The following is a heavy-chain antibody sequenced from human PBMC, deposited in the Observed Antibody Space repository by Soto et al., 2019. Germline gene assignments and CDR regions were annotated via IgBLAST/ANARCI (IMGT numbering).Heavy chain of an antibody. CDR1: GYTFTSYA. Sequence: QVQLVQSGAEVKKPGASVKVSCKASGYTFTSYAMHWVRQAPGQRLEWMGWINAGNGNTKYSQKFQGRVTNTRETSASTAYMELSSLRSEDKAVYYWARPFGGRLLNWFDPWGQGTLVTVSS. CDR3: ARPFGGRLLNWFDP. CDR2: INAGNGNT. D-gene: IGHD3-10*01. V-gene: IGHV1-3*01. J-gene: IGHJ5*02.